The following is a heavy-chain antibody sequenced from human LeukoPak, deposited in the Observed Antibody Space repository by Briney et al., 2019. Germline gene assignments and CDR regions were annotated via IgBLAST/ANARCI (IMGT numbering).Heavy chain of an antibody. J-gene: IGHJ4*02. CDR2: INHSGST. V-gene: IGHV4-34*01. CDR3: ARGGLTDGSGSYYVDY. D-gene: IGHD3-10*01. CDR1: GGSFSGYY. Sequence: SETLSLTCAVYGGSFSGYYWSWIRRPPGKGLEWIGEINHSGSTNYNPSLKSRVTISVDTSKNQFSLKLSSVTAADTAVYYCARGGLTDGSGSYYVDYWGQGTLVTVSS.